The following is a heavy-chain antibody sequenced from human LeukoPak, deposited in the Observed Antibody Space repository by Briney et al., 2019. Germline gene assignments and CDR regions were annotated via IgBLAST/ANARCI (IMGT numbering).Heavy chain of an antibody. Sequence: GGSLRLSCAASGFTFSSYSMNWVRKAPGKGLEWVSSISSSSSYIYYADSVKGRFTISRDNAKNSLYLQMNSLRAEDTAVYYCATGRGGDEAPFDYWGQGTLVTVSS. CDR2: ISSSSSYI. V-gene: IGHV3-21*01. CDR1: GFTFSSYS. CDR3: ATGRGGDEAPFDY. D-gene: IGHD2-21*02. J-gene: IGHJ4*02.